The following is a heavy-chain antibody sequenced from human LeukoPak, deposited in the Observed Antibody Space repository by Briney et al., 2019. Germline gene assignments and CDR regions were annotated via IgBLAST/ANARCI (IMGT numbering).Heavy chain of an antibody. CDR1: GFTFSTYS. J-gene: IGHJ4*02. Sequence: GGSLRLSRAASGFTFSTYSMTWVRRTAGKGLEWVSSISSGSTYIYYADSLKGLFTISRDNAKNSLCLQMNGLRAEDTAVYYCARRYSSGWSSAVDYWGEGTLVTVSS. V-gene: IGHV3-21*01. D-gene: IGHD6-19*01. CDR2: ISSGSTYI. CDR3: ARRYSSGWSSAVDY.